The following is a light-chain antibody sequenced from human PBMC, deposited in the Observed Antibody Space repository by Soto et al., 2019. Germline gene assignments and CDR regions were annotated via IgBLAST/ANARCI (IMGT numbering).Light chain of an antibody. Sequence: DIQMTQSPSTLLASVGDRVTITHRASQSISRWLAWYKQKPGKAPKLLIYKASSLESGVPSRFSGSGSGTEFTLTISSLQPDDFATYYCQQYNSYRRTFGQGTKVEIK. CDR3: QQYNSYRRT. V-gene: IGKV1-5*03. CDR1: QSISRW. CDR2: KAS. J-gene: IGKJ1*01.